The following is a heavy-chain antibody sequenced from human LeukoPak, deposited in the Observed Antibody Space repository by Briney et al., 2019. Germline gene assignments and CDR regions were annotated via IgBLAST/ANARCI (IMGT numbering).Heavy chain of an antibody. CDR2: ISGSGGST. Sequence: GGSLRLSCAASGFTFSNYWMSWVRQAPGKGLEWVSAISGSGGSTYYADSVKGRFTISRDNSKNTLYLQMNSLRAEDTAVYYCAKDGAYYDFWSGHDAFDIWGQGTMVTVSS. D-gene: IGHD3-3*01. CDR3: AKDGAYYDFWSGHDAFDI. CDR1: GFTFSNYW. V-gene: IGHV3-23*01. J-gene: IGHJ3*02.